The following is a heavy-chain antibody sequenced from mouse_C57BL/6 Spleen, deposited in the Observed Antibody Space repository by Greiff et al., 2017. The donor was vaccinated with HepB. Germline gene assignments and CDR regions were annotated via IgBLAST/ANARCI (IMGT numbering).Heavy chain of an antibody. CDR3: ATQLGRKYFDV. D-gene: IGHD4-1*02. CDR1: GYTFTDYY. J-gene: IGHJ1*03. Sequence: QVHVKQSGAELVRPGASVKLSCKASGYTFTDYYINWVKQRPGQGLEWIARIYPGSGNTYYNEKFKGKATLTAEKSSSTAYMQLSSLTSEDSAVYFCATQLGRKYFDVWGTGTTATVSS. CDR2: IYPGSGNT. V-gene: IGHV1-76*01.